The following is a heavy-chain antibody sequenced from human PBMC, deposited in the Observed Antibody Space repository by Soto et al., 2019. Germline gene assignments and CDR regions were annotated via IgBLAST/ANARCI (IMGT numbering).Heavy chain of an antibody. D-gene: IGHD6-13*01. Sequence: GGSLRLSCAASGFTFSSYGMHWVRQAPGKGLEWVAVIWYDGSNKYYADSVKGRFTISRDNSKNTLYLQMNSLRAEDTAVYYCARVPGSSSGDWYYYYGMDVWGQGTTVTVSS. CDR1: GFTFSSYG. CDR2: IWYDGSNK. J-gene: IGHJ6*02. V-gene: IGHV3-33*01. CDR3: ARVPGSSSGDWYYYYGMDV.